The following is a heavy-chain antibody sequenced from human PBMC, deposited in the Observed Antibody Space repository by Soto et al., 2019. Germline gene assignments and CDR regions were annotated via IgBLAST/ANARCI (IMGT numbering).Heavy chain of an antibody. V-gene: IGHV1-18*04. J-gene: IGHJ4*02. D-gene: IGHD4-17*01. CDR2: IIADNGEA. Sequence: GASVKVSCKTSGYTFTGHGISWVRQAPGQGLEWMGWIIADNGEANYAKNFQGRVTMTTDKSTSTAYMELRSLRSNDTAVYYCARNDYGDYAIDYWGQGTLVTVSS. CDR3: ARNDYGDYAIDY. CDR1: GYTFTGHG.